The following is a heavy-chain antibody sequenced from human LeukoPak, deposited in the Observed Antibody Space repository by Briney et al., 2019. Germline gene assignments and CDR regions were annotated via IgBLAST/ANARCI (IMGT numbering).Heavy chain of an antibody. CDR1: GFTFGDFG. CDR2: IRSKVYGGAT. J-gene: IGHJ4*02. CDR3: SRSRRVLCTGACYSFDY. V-gene: IGHV3-49*03. Sequence: GGSLRLSCSSSGFTFGDFGMSWFRQAPGKGPEWVGFIRSKVYGGATEYAASAKGRFIISRDDSKSIAYLQMNSLETEDTAVYYCSRSRRVLCTGACYSFDYWGQGTLVTVSS. D-gene: IGHD2-8*02.